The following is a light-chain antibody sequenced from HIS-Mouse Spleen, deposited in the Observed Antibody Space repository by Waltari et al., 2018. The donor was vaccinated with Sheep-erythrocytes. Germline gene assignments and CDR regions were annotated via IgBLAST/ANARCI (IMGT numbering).Light chain of an antibody. V-gene: IGKV1-39*01. Sequence: DIQMTQSPSSLSASVGDRVTITCRASPSISSYLNWYQQKPGKAPKLLSYAASSLQSGVPSRFSGSGSGTDFTLTISSLQPEDFATYYCQQSYSTPQFTFGPGTKVDIK. J-gene: IGKJ3*01. CDR3: QQSYSTPQFT. CDR2: AAS. CDR1: PSISSY.